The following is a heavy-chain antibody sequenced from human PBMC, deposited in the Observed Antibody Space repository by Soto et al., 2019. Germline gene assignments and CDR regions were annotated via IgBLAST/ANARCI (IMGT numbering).Heavy chain of an antibody. J-gene: IGHJ4*02. V-gene: IGHV2-5*02. Sequence: QITLKDSGPTLVNPTQTLTLACTFSGFSLSTSGVGVGWIRQHPGKALEWLALIYWDDDKRYRPSLKSRLTITKDTSKNQVVLTMTTMDPVDTATYYCSRGGVYSSGIDYRGQGTLVTVSS. D-gene: IGHD3-22*01. CDR1: GFSLSTSGVG. CDR2: IYWDDDK. CDR3: SRGGVYSSGIDY.